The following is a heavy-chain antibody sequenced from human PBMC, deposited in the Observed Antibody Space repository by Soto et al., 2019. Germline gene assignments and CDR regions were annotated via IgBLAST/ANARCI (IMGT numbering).Heavy chain of an antibody. D-gene: IGHD2-2*01. CDR2: ISLYSDGT. J-gene: IGHJ5*02. V-gene: IGHV1-18*01. Sequence: ASVKVSCKASGYTFTSHAMHWVRQAPGQPLEWLGWISLYSDGTNYAQKFQGRVSMTTDTSTTTAYMELRSLRSDDTAVYYCARVVPGAEAWFGPWGQGTLVTVSS. CDR1: GYTFTSHA. CDR3: ARVVPGAEAWFGP.